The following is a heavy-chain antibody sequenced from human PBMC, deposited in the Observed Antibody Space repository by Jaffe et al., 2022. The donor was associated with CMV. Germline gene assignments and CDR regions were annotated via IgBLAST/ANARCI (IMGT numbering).Heavy chain of an antibody. CDR1: AGFTFSSYA. D-gene: IGHD6-19*01. CDR3: AKAVAGILNWFDP. CDR2: ISIGSDRT. J-gene: IGHJ5*02. V-gene: IGHV3-23*04. Sequence: EVQLVESGGGLVQPGGSLRLSCAASAGFTFSSYAMSWVRQAPGKGLEWVSAISIGSDRTYYADSVRGRFIISRDNSKNTLYLQMNSLRAEDTAVYYCAKAVAGILNWFDPWGQGTLVTVSS.